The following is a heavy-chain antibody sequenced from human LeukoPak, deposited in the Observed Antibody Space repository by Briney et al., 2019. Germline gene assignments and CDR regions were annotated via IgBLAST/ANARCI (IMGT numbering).Heavy chain of an antibody. CDR3: ARGILRDYYDSSGFYHRGGVGY. CDR2: IYTSGST. J-gene: IGHJ4*02. CDR1: GGSISSYY. D-gene: IGHD3-22*01. V-gene: IGHV4-4*07. Sequence: SETLSLTCTVSGGSISSYYWSWIRQPAGKGLEWIGRIYTSGSTNYNPSLKSRVTMSVDTSKNQFSLRLSSVTAADTAVYFCARGILRDYYDSSGFYHRGGVGYWGQGTLVTVSS.